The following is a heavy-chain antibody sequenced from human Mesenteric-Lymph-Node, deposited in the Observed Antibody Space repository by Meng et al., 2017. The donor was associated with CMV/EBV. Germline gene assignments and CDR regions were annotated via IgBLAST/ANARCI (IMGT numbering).Heavy chain of an antibody. CDR1: GGSISSGGYY. CDR2: IYYSGST. V-gene: IGHV4-31*02. Sequence: VSGGSISSGGYYWSWIRQHPGKGLEWIGYIYYSGSTSYNPSLKSRVTISVDTSKNQFSLKLSSVTAADTAVYYCARVVVTTGVVFDYWGQGTLVTVSS. CDR3: ARVVVTTGVVFDY. J-gene: IGHJ4*02. D-gene: IGHD4-11*01.